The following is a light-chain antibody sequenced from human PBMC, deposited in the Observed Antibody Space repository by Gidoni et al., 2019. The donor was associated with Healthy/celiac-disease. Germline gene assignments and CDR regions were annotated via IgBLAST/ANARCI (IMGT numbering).Light chain of an antibody. CDR2: AAS. V-gene: IGKV1-39*01. J-gene: IGKJ1*01. Sequence: IQMTQSPSSLSASVGDRVPITFRASQSISSYLNWYQQKPGKAPKRLISAASSLQSGVPSRFSGSGSGTDFTLTISSLQPEDFATYYCQQSYSTPWTFGQGTKVEIK. CDR3: QQSYSTPWT. CDR1: QSISSY.